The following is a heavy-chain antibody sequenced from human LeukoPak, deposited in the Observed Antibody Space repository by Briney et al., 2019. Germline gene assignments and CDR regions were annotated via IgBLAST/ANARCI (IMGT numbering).Heavy chain of an antibody. CDR2: ISGSGGST. Sequence: PGGSLRLSCAASGFTFSSYAMSWVRQAPGKGLEWDSAISGSGGSTYYADSVKGRFTIPRDNSKNTLYLQMNSLRAEDTAVYYCAKAGWLQSLSDYWGQGTLVTVSS. CDR3: AKAGWLQSLSDY. V-gene: IGHV3-23*01. D-gene: IGHD5-24*01. CDR1: GFTFSSYA. J-gene: IGHJ4*02.